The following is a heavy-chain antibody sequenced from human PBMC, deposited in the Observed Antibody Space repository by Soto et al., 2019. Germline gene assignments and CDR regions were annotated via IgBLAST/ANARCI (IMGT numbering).Heavy chain of an antibody. CDR2: ISYDGSNK. CDR1: GFTFSSYA. J-gene: IGHJ6*02. Sequence: GGSLRLSCAASGFTFSSYAMHWVRQAPGKGLEWVAVISYDGSNKYYADSVKGRFTISRDNSKNTLYLQMNSLRAEDTAVYYCARELVVVAATDPYYYYGMDVWGQGTTVTVSS. CDR3: ARELVVVAATDPYYYYGMDV. V-gene: IGHV3-30-3*01. D-gene: IGHD2-15*01.